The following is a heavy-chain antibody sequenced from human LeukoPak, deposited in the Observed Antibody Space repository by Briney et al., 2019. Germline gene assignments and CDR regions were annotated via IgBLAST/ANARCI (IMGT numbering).Heavy chain of an antibody. D-gene: IGHD2-21*02. V-gene: IGHV3-30*18. CDR3: AKDLCGGDCYSHI. Sequence: GGSLRLSCAASGFTFSSYGMHWVRQAPGKGLEWVAVISYDGSNKYYADSVKGRFTISRDNSKNTLYLQMNSLRAEDTAVYYCAKDLCGGDCYSHIWGQGTMVTVSS. CDR1: GFTFSSYG. CDR2: ISYDGSNK. J-gene: IGHJ3*02.